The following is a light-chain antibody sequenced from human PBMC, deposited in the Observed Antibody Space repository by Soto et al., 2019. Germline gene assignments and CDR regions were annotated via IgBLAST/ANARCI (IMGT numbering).Light chain of an antibody. V-gene: IGKV3-20*01. Sequence: EIVLTQSPGTLSLSPGERATLSCRASQSVPSTFLAWYQQKPGQAPRLVIYGASRRATGIADRFSGSGSGTDFSLTMSSLEPDGLAVYFCQQYGRSYTFGQGTKLEIK. CDR3: QQYGRSYT. CDR2: GAS. CDR1: QSVPSTF. J-gene: IGKJ2*01.